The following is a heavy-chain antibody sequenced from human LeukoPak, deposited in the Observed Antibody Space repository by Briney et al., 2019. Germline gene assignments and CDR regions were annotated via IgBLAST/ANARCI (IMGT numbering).Heavy chain of an antibody. J-gene: IGHJ4*02. D-gene: IGHD1-26*01. Sequence: SETLSLTCAVSGASISGSGYYLGWIRQSPGKGLEWIGNIYYTGNTYYNASLQSRVTISIDTSENQFSLRLNSVTAADTAMYYCVKSGGYGLIDYWGPGTLVTVSS. CDR3: VKSGGYGLIDY. CDR1: GASISGSGYY. V-gene: IGHV4-39*01. CDR2: IYYTGNT.